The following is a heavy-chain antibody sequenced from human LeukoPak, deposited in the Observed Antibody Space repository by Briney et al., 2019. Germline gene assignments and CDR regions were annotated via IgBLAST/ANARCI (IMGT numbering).Heavy chain of an antibody. CDR3: AELGITMIGGV. CDR2: ISSGSTI. J-gene: IGHJ6*04. D-gene: IGHD3-10*02. Sequence: GGSLRLSCAASGFTFSSYSMNWVRQAPGKGLEWVSYISSGSTIYYADSVKGRFTISRDNAKNSLYLQMNSLRAEDTAVYYCAELGITMIGGVWGKGTTVTISS. V-gene: IGHV3-48*04. CDR1: GFTFSSYS.